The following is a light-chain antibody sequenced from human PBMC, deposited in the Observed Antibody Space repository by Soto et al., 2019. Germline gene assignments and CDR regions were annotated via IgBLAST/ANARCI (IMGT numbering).Light chain of an antibody. V-gene: IGKV1-5*03. Sequence: DIQMTQSPSTLSGTVGDRVTITCRASQTISSWLAWYQQKPGKAPKLLIYKASTLKSGVPSRFSGSGSGTEFTLTISSLQPEDFATYYCQQYNSFIWTFGRGTKVDIK. CDR3: QQYNSFIWT. CDR1: QTISSW. J-gene: IGKJ1*01. CDR2: KAS.